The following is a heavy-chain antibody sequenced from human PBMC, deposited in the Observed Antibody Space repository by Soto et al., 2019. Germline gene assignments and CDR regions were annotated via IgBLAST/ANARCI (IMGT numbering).Heavy chain of an antibody. Sequence: SETLSLTCAVYGGSFSGYYWSWIRQPPGKGLEWIGEINHSGSTNYNPSLKSRVTISVDTSKNQFSLKLSSVTAADTAVYYCARGYYDFWSGYFIPNWFDPWGQGTLVTVSS. D-gene: IGHD3-3*01. CDR2: INHSGST. CDR3: ARGYYDFWSGYFIPNWFDP. V-gene: IGHV4-34*01. CDR1: GGSFSGYY. J-gene: IGHJ5*02.